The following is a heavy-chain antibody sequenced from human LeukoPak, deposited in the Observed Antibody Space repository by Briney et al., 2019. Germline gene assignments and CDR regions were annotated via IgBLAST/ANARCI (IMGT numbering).Heavy chain of an antibody. J-gene: IGHJ3*02. V-gene: IGHV3-48*01. CDR1: GGSISSTS. CDR2: ISSSSSTI. CDR3: ARDRFDAFDI. Sequence: TSETLSLTCVVSGGSISSTSYYWGWIRQPPGKGLEWVSYISSSSSTIYYADSVKGRFTISRGNAKNSLYLQMNSLRAEDTAAYYCARDRFDAFDIWGQGTMVTVSS. D-gene: IGHD3-3*01.